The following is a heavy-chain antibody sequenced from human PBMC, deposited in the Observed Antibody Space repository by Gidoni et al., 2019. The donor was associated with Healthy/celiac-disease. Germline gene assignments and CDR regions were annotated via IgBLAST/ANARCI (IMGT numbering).Heavy chain of an antibody. CDR2: IKQDGSEK. J-gene: IGHJ6*03. Sequence: EVQLVESGGGLVQPGGSLSLSCAASGFTFSSYWMSWVRQAPGKGLELVANIKQDGSEKYYVASVKGRFTISRDNAKNSLYLQMNSLRAEDTAVYYCARGPPSTTKSGWQYYYYMDVWGKGTTVTVSS. D-gene: IGHD6-19*01. CDR1: GFTFSSYW. CDR3: ARGPPSTTKSGWQYYYYMDV. V-gene: IGHV3-7*01.